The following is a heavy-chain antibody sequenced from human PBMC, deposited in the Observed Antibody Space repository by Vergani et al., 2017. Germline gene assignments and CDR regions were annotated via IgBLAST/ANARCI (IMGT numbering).Heavy chain of an antibody. J-gene: IGHJ5*02. CDR1: GFSPSTSGVG. V-gene: IGHV2-5*01. CDR3: AESSGWGWFDP. Sequence: QITLKESGPTLVKPTQTLTLTCTFSGFSPSTSGVGVGWIRQPPGKALEWLALIYWNDDKRYSPSLKSRLTITKDTSKNQVVLTMTNMDPVDTGTYYCAESSGWGWFDPWSQGTLVTVSS. CDR2: IYWNDDK. D-gene: IGHD6-19*01.